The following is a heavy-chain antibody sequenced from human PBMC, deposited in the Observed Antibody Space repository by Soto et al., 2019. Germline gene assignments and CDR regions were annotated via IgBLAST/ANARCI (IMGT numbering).Heavy chain of an antibody. Sequence: GGSLRLSCAASGFTFSGSAMHWVRRASGKGLEWVGRIRSKANSYATAYAASAKGRFTISRDDSKNTAYLQMNSLKTEDTAVCYCTSGPMTTFAFDIWGQGTMVTVSS. CDR3: TSGPMTTFAFDI. D-gene: IGHD3-16*01. CDR2: IRSKANSYAT. V-gene: IGHV3-73*01. CDR1: GFTFSGSA. J-gene: IGHJ3*02.